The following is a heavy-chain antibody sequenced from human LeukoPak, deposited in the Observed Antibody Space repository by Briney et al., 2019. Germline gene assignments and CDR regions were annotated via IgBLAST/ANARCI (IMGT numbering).Heavy chain of an antibody. D-gene: IGHD1-26*01. Sequence: GGSLRLSCAASGFTFSSYEMNWVRQAPGKGLEWVSYISSSGSTIYYADSVKGRFTISRDNSKNTLYLQMNSLRAEDTAVYYCAKAANEWKLLAGYFDYWGQGTLVTVSS. CDR2: ISSSGSTI. J-gene: IGHJ4*02. CDR3: AKAANEWKLLAGYFDY. CDR1: GFTFSSYE. V-gene: IGHV3-48*03.